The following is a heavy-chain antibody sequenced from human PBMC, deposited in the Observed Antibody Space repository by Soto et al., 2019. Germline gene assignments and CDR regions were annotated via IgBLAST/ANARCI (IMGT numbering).Heavy chain of an antibody. D-gene: IGHD2-2*02. CDR3: ARGGAIVVVPAAIRYYYYGMDV. CDR1: GSTFSSYG. V-gene: IGHV3-33*01. J-gene: IGHJ6*02. CDR2: IWYDGSNK. Sequence: GGSLRLSCAASGSTFSSYGMHWVRQAPGKGLEWVAVIWYDGSNKYYADSVKGRFTISRDNSKNTLYLQMNSLRAEDTAVYYCARGGAIVVVPAAIRYYYYGMDVWGQGTTVTVSS.